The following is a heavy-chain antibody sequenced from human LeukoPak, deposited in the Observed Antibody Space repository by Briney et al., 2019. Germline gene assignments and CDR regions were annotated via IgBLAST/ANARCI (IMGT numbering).Heavy chain of an antibody. Sequence: SVKVSCKASGGTFSSYTMSWVRQAPGQGLEWMGRIIPILGIANYAQKFQGRVTITADKSTSTAYMELSSLRSEDTAVYYCATHPDYYDSSGYYSGSSDYWGQGTLVTVSS. CDR2: IIPILGIA. CDR3: ATHPDYYDSSGYYSGSSDY. V-gene: IGHV1-69*02. CDR1: GGTFSSYT. D-gene: IGHD3-22*01. J-gene: IGHJ4*02.